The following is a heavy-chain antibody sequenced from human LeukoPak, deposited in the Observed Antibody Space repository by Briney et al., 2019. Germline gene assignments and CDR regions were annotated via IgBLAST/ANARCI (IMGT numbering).Heavy chain of an antibody. CDR1: GFNFNKYW. CDR3: VSAYGGLLDH. V-gene: IGHV3-48*03. J-gene: IGHJ4*02. D-gene: IGHD3-10*01. CDR2: ISGNGDTI. Sequence: GGSLRLSCAASGFNFNKYWLTWVRQAPGKGLEWVSYISGNGDTIYYADSVKGRFTISRDNAKKSLYLRMNSLRVEDTAVYYCVSAYGGLLDHWGQGTLVSVSS.